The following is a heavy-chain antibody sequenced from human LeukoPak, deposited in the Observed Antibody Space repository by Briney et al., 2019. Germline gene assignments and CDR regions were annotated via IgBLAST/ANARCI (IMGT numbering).Heavy chain of an antibody. Sequence: GRSLRLSCAASGFTFDDYAMHWVRQAPGKGLEWVSAISGSGDSTYYADSVKGRFTISRDNSKNTLYLQMNSLRAEDTAVYYCAKSRGVAGFDYWGQGTLVTVSS. D-gene: IGHD6-19*01. V-gene: IGHV3-23*01. J-gene: IGHJ4*02. CDR1: GFTFDDYA. CDR2: ISGSGDST. CDR3: AKSRGVAGFDY.